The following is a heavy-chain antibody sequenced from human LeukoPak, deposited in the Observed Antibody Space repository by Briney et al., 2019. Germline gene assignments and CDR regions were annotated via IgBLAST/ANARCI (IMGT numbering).Heavy chain of an antibody. J-gene: IGHJ6*03. D-gene: IGHD2-15*01. V-gene: IGHV1-8*01. CDR1: GYTFTSYD. CDR2: MNPNSGNT. Sequence: ASVKVSCKASGYTFTSYDINWVRQATGQGLEWMGWMNPNSGNTGYAQKFQGRVTMTRNTSISTAYMELSSLRSEDTAVYYCARVLRYCSGGNCYSGGLGYMGVWGKGTTVTISS. CDR3: ARVLRYCSGGNCYSGGLGYMGV.